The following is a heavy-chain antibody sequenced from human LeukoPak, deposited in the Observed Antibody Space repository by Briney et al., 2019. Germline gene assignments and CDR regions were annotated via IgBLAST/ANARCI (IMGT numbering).Heavy chain of an antibody. V-gene: IGHV4-31*03. D-gene: IGHD5-12*01. CDR2: IYYSGST. Sequence: SQTLSLTCTVSGGSISSGGYYWSWIRQHPGKGLEWIGYIYYSGSTYYNPSLKSRVTISVDTSKNQFSLKLSSVTAADTAVYYCARGEYSGYDDDAFDIWGQGTMVTVSS. CDR1: GGSISSGGYY. CDR3: ARGEYSGYDDDAFDI. J-gene: IGHJ3*02.